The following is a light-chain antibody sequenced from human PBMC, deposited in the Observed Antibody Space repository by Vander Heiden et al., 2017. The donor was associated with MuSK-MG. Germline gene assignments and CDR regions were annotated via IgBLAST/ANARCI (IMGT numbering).Light chain of an antibody. CDR3: SAYTISSTLV. J-gene: IGLJ1*01. Sequence: QSALTQPASVSGSPGQSITISCTGTSNDVGGFNYVSWYQQPPGNPPKLLIYEVNNRPSGVANRFSGSKSGNTASLTISGRQAEDEADYYCSAYTISSTLVFGTGTKVTVL. V-gene: IGLV2-14*01. CDR1: SNDVGGFNY. CDR2: EVN.